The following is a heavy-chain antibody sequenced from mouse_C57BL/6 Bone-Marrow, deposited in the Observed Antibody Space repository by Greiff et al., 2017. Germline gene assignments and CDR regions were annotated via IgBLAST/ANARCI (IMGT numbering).Heavy chain of an antibody. J-gene: IGHJ3*01. CDR1: GYTFTSYW. D-gene: IGHD2-4*01. CDR3: ARVRDYPFAY. CDR2: IHPNSGST. Sequence: VQLQQPGAELVKPGASVKLSCKASGYTFTSYWMHWVKQRPGQGLEWIGMIHPNSGSTNYNEKFKSKATLTVDKSSSTAYMQLSSLTSEDSAVDYCARVRDYPFAYWGQGTMVTVSA. V-gene: IGHV1-64*01.